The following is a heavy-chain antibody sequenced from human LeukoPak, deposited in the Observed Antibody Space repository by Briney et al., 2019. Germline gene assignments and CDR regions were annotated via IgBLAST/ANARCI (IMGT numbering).Heavy chain of an antibody. CDR1: GYTFTGYY. V-gene: IGHV1-2*02. CDR2: INPNSGGT. Sequence: ASVKVSCKASGYTFTGYYIHWVRQAPGQGLEWMGWINPNSGGTNYAQKFQGRVTMTRDTSISTAYMELSRLRSDDTAVFYCASVYYYASGRLDSWGQGTLITVSS. D-gene: IGHD3-10*01. CDR3: ASVYYYASGRLDS. J-gene: IGHJ4*02.